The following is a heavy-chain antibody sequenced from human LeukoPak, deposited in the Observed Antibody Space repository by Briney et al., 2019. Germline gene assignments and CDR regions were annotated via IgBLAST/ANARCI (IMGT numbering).Heavy chain of an antibody. V-gene: IGHV3-7*01. Sequence: GGSLRLSCTAPGLTFSGQWMTWVRQAPGKGLEWVATIKDDGKEKYYLDSVKGRFSVSRDNAKNALYLRMDSLRVEDTGIYYCARVWWFGGQGALVTVSS. CDR2: IKDDGKEK. CDR1: GLTFSGQW. D-gene: IGHD2-15*01. CDR3: ARVWWF. J-gene: IGHJ4*02.